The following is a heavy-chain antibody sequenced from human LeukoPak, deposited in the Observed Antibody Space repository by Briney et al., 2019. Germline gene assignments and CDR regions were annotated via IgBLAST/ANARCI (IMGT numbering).Heavy chain of an antibody. J-gene: IGHJ3*01. CDR1: GFTFSNVA. CDR2: ISSGGGT. CDR3: AKDLWDGSGGAFDF. D-gene: IGHD3-10*01. Sequence: GGSLTLSCAAAGFTFSNVAMSWVRQAPGKGLNWVSTISSGGGTYNGDSARGRFTISRDSFKSLLYLQMTSLRAEDTAVYFCAKDLWDGSGGAFDFWGQGRMVTVSA. V-gene: IGHV3-23*02.